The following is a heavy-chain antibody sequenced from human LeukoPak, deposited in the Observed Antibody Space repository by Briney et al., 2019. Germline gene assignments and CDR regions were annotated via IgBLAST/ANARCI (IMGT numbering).Heavy chain of an antibody. J-gene: IGHJ4*02. CDR3: ARSKDILTGYCFDC. Sequence: PSETLSLTCSVSTYSISSAYYWGWIRQPPGKGLQWIGSIYHSGSTSYNPSLKSRVTISVDTSKNQFSLKLSSVTAADTAVYYCARSKDILTGYCFDCWGQGTLVTVSS. CDR1: TYSISSAYY. CDR2: IYHSGST. D-gene: IGHD3-9*01. V-gene: IGHV4-38-2*02.